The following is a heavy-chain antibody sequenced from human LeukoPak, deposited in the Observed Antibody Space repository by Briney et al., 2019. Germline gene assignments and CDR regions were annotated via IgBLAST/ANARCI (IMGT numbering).Heavy chain of an antibody. D-gene: IGHD3-9*01. CDR1: GGSFSGYY. CDR3: ARSQVYYDILTGYTNNWFDP. V-gene: IGHV4-59*01. CDR2: IYYSGST. Sequence: SETLSLTCAVYGGSFSGYYWSWIRQTPGKGLEWIGYIYYSGSTNYNPSLKSRVTISVDTSKNQFSLKLSSVTAADTAVYYCARSQVYYDILTGYTNNWFDPWGQGTLVTVSS. J-gene: IGHJ5*02.